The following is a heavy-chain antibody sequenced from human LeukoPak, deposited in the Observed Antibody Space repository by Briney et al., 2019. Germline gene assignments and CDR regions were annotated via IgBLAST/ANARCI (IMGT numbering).Heavy chain of an antibody. V-gene: IGHV4-30-2*01. CDR1: GGSISSGGYY. Sequence: SETLSLTCTVSGGSISSGGYYWSWIRQPPGKGLEWIGYIYHSGSTYYNPSLKSRVTISVDRSKNQFSLKLSSVTAADTAVYYCARYPAAPEAGLDHWGQGTLVTVSS. J-gene: IGHJ4*02. CDR2: IYHSGST. D-gene: IGHD2-2*01. CDR3: ARYPAAPEAGLDH.